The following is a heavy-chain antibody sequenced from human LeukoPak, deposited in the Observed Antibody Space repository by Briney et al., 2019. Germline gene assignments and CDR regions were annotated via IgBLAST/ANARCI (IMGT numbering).Heavy chain of an antibody. CDR3: ARAVVPAAFDAFDI. CDR1: GGTFSSYA. J-gene: IGHJ3*02. D-gene: IGHD2-2*01. CDR2: IILIFGTA. V-gene: IGHV1-69*13. Sequence: SVKVSCKASGGTFSSYAISWVRQAPGQGLEWMGGIILIFGTANYAQKFQGRVTITADESTSTAYMELSSLRSEDTAVYYCARAVVPAAFDAFDIWGQGTMVTVSS.